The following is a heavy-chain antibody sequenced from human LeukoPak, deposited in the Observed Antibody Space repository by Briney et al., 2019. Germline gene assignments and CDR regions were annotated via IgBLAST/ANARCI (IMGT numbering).Heavy chain of an antibody. D-gene: IGHD3-22*01. CDR3: ARDYYDSSGYLLETG. CDR2: INPSGGST. Sequence: ASVKVSCKASGGTFTSYYMHWVRQAPGQGLEWMGIINPSGGSTSYAQKFQGRVTMTRDTSTSTVYMELSSLRSEDTAVYYCARDYYDSSGYLLETGWGQGTLVTVSS. CDR1: GGTFTSYY. V-gene: IGHV1-46*01. J-gene: IGHJ4*02.